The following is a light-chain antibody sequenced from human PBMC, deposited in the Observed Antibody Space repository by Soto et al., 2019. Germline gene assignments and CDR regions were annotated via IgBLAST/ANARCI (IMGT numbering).Light chain of an antibody. V-gene: IGKV3D-15*01. CDR3: QQYYDWPT. Sequence: EMVMTQSPATLSVSPGERATLSCRASQYVSSSSLAWYQQKRGQAPRLLIHDASSRATGIPARFSGSGSGTEFTLTISSLQSEDFAVYYCQQYYDWPTFGQGTRLEIK. CDR2: DAS. J-gene: IGKJ5*01. CDR1: QYVSSSS.